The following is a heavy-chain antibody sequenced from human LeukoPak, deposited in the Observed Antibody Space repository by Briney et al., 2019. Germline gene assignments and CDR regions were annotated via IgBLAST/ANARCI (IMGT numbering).Heavy chain of an antibody. CDR3: ARDRCDSCHYFDY. CDR2: ISSNGGST. D-gene: IGHD2-15*01. J-gene: IGHJ4*02. Sequence: GGSLRLSCSASGFTFSSYAMHWVRQAPGKGLEYVSAISSNGGSTYYADSVKGRFTISRDNSKNTLYLQMSSLRAEDTAVYYCARDRCDSCHYFDYWGQGTLVTVSS. V-gene: IGHV3-64D*09. CDR1: GFTFSSYA.